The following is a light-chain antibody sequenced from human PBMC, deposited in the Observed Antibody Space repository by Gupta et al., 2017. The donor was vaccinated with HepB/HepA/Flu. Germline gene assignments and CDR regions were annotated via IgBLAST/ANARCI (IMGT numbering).Light chain of an antibody. CDR1: QDIYSR. Sequence: FRPTSSPSSFSASTGDRVTITCRASQDIYSRLAWYQQQPGKAPKLLIYAATTLQSGVPSRFSGSGYKTDFTLTINSRQQEDFAAYHCQKYDNYPLGTFGHGTKV. CDR2: AAT. J-gene: IGKJ3*01. CDR3: QKYDNYPLGT. V-gene: IGKV1-8*01.